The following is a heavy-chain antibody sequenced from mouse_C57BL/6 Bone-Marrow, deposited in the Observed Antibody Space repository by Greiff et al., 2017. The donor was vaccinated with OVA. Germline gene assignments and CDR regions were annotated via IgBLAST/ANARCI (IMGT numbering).Heavy chain of an antibody. D-gene: IGHD4-1*01. CDR3: ARGNWEFAY. J-gene: IGHJ3*01. CDR1: GYSITSGYY. Sequence: EVKLEESGPGLVKPFQSLSLTCSVTGYSITSGYYWNWIRQFPGNKLEWMGYISYDGSNNYNPSLKNRISITRDTSKNQFFLKLNSVTTEDTATYYCARGNWEFAYWGQGTLVTVSA. CDR2: ISYDGSN. V-gene: IGHV3-6*01.